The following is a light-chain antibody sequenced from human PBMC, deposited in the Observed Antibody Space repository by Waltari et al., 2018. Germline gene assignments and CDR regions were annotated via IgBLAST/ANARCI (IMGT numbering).Light chain of an antibody. J-gene: IGKJ4*01. Sequence: EIVLTQSPATLSLSPGERATLSCRASQPVSSYLAWYQQKPDQAPRLLIYDASNRATGIPARFSGSGSGTDFTLTISSLEPEDFAVYYCQQRSKSPLAFGGGTKVEIK. CDR1: QPVSSY. CDR3: QQRSKSPLA. V-gene: IGKV3-11*01. CDR2: DAS.